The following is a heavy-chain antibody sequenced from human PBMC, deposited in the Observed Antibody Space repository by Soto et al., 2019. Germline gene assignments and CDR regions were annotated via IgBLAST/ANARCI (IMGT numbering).Heavy chain of an antibody. CDR1: GFTFSNAW. J-gene: IGHJ4*02. D-gene: IGHD7-27*01. CDR3: ARDGDRPSHIDY. CDR2: IKSKTDGGTP. V-gene: IGHV3-15*07. Sequence: GGSLRLSCAASGFTFSNAWINWVRQAPGKGLEWVGRIKSKTDGGTPDYAAPVKGRFTTSRDDAKNSLYLQMNSLRVEDTAVYSCARDGDRPSHIDYWGRGTLVTVSS.